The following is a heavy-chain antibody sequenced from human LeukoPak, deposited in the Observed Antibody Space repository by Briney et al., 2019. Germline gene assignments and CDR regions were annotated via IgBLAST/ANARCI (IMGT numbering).Heavy chain of an antibody. D-gene: IGHD6-6*01. Sequence: PGGSLRLSCAASGFTFRSYWMRWVRQAPGKGLEWVANIKQDGSEKYYVDSVVGRFIVSRDSAKNSLYLQMNSLRAEDTAVYYCARDRGAARPNDYWGQGTLVTVSS. V-gene: IGHV3-7*03. CDR3: ARDRGAARPNDY. CDR2: IKQDGSEK. CDR1: GFTFRSYW. J-gene: IGHJ4*02.